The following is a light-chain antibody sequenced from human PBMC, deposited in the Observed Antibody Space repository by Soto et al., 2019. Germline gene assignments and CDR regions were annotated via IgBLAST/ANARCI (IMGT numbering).Light chain of an antibody. CDR3: QQYKTYFWT. CDR1: QSISRW. CDR2: DAS. J-gene: IGKJ1*01. Sequence: DIQMTQSPSTLSASVGDRVTITCRASQSISRWLAWHQQKPGKAPKVLIYDASSLECGVPSRFRGSGSGTEFTLTISGMQPDDFATYYCQQYKTYFWTFGQGTKVEIK. V-gene: IGKV1-5*01.